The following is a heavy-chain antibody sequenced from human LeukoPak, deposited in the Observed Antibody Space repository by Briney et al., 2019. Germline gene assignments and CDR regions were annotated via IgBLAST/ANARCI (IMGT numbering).Heavy chain of an antibody. V-gene: IGHV1-2*02. CDR2: INPSSGGT. J-gene: IGHJ4*02. Sequence: GASVKVSCKASGYTFTGYYIHWVRQAPGQGLEWMGWINPSSGGTNYAQKFQGRVTMTRDTSISTAYMELNRLRSDDTAVYSCARDLDPSIFSSSSGPFDYWGQGTLVTVSS. CDR3: ARDLDPSIFSSSSGPFDY. CDR1: GYTFTGYY. D-gene: IGHD6-6*01.